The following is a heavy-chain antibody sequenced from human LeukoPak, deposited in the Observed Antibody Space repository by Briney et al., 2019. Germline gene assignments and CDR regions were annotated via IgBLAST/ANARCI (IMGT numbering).Heavy chain of an antibody. J-gene: IGHJ6*02. Sequence: GRSLRLSCAASGFTFSSYGMHWVRQAPGKGLEWVAVIWYDGSNKYYADSVKGRFIISRDNSKNTLYLQMNSLRAEDTAVYYCARDDCSGGSCYYYYYGMDVWGQGTTVTVSS. CDR2: IWYDGSNK. V-gene: IGHV3-33*01. D-gene: IGHD2-15*01. CDR3: ARDDCSGGSCYYYYYGMDV. CDR1: GFTFSSYG.